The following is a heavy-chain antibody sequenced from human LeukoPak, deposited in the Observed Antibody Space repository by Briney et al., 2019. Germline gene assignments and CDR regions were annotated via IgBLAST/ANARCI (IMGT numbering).Heavy chain of an antibody. CDR2: ISASGDAT. J-gene: IGHJ4*02. V-gene: IGHV3-23*01. CDR1: GFTFSSYA. D-gene: IGHD3-10*01. CDR3: AKHYYGSGSSSYYFDY. Sequence: GGSLRLSCAASGFTFSSYAMSWVRQAPGKGLEWVSAISASGDATYYADSVKGRFTVSRDSSKNMLYLQMNSLRAEDTAIYYCAKHYYGSGSSSYYFDYWGQGTLVTVSS.